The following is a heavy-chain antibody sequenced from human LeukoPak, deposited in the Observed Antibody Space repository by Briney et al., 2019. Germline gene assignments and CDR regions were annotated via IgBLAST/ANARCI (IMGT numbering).Heavy chain of an antibody. CDR1: GGSFSGYY. Sequence: PSETLSLTCAVYGGSFSGYYWSWIRQPPGKGLEWIGEINHSGSTNYNPSLKSRVTISVDTSKNQFSLKLSSVTAADTAEYYCARGILGYCSGGSCYSFPHWGQGTLVTVSS. CDR3: ARGILGYCSGGSCYSFPH. CDR2: INHSGST. J-gene: IGHJ1*01. V-gene: IGHV4-34*01. D-gene: IGHD2-15*01.